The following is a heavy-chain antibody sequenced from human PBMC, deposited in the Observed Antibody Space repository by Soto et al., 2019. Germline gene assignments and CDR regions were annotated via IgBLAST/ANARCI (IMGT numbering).Heavy chain of an antibody. J-gene: IGHJ4*02. V-gene: IGHV1-18*01. CDR3: ARDRAVAVIDY. Sequence: ASVKVSCKASGYSFTSYGISWVRQAPGQGLEWMGWISAYNGNTKYAQKLQGRVTMTTDTSTSTAYMELRSLRSDDTAVYYCARDRAVAVIDYWGPGTLVTVSS. CDR2: ISAYNGNT. D-gene: IGHD6-19*01. CDR1: GYSFTSYG.